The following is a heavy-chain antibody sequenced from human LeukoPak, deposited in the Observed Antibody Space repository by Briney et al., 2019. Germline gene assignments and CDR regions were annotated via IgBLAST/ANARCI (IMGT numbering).Heavy chain of an antibody. D-gene: IGHD6-13*01. J-gene: IGHJ6*02. Sequence: GGSLRLSCAASGFTFSSYAMSWVRQAPGKGLEWVSAISGSGGSTYYADSVKGRFTISRDNSKNTLYLQMDSLRAEDTAVYYCAKGRIAAAGTAYYYYYYGMDVWGQGTTVTVSS. CDR1: GFTFSSYA. CDR3: AKGRIAAAGTAYYYYYYGMDV. V-gene: IGHV3-23*01. CDR2: ISGSGGST.